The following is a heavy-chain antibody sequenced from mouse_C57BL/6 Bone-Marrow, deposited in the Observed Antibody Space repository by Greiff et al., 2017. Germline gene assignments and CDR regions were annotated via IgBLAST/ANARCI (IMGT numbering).Heavy chain of an antibody. D-gene: IGHD2-4*01. J-gene: IGHJ3*01. CDR2: IYPGDGDT. Sequence: VQLQQSGPELVKPGASVKISCKASGYAFSSSWMHWVKQRPGKGLEWIGWIYPGDGDTTYTGKFKGKATLTADTSSSTAYMQLSSLTSEDSAGYFCARWEYDYGFAYWGQGTLVTVSA. CDR3: ARWEYDYGFAY. V-gene: IGHV1-82*01. CDR1: GYAFSSSW.